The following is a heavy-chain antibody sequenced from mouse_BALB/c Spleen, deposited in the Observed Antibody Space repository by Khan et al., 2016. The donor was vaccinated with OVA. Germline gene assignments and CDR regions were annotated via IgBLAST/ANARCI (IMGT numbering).Heavy chain of an antibody. CDR2: IWGAGNT. D-gene: IGHD2-1*01. CDR1: GFSLTSYG. J-gene: IGHJ4*01. CDR3: VKQNHGTLYAVDY. Sequence: QVQLKESGPGLVAPSQSLSITCTVSGFSLTSYGVSWVRQPPGKGLEWLGVIWGAGNTNYHSTLISRLSISKDDSKSQVFLKLNSLQTDDTATYYCVKQNHGTLYAVDYWGQGTSVTVSP. V-gene: IGHV2-3*01.